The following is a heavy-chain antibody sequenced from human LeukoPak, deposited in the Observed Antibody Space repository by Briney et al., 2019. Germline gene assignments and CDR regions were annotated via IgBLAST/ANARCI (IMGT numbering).Heavy chain of an antibody. J-gene: IGHJ3*02. D-gene: IGHD1-14*01. CDR3: ARQDHPDAFDI. V-gene: IGHV4-4*09. CDR1: GGSISSYY. CDR2: IYTSGST. Sequence: PSETLSLTCTVSGGSISSYYWSWIPQPPGKGLEWIGYIYTSGSTNYNPSLKSRVTISVDTSKNQFTLKLSSVTAADTAVYYCARQDHPDAFDIWGQGTTVTVSS.